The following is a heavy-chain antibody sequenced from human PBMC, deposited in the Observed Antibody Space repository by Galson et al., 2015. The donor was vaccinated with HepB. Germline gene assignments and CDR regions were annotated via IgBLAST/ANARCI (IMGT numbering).Heavy chain of an antibody. J-gene: IGHJ4*02. V-gene: IGHV1-69*04. CDR2: IIPILGIA. CDR3: ARDMLGVGGSGSYYSEDY. D-gene: IGHD3-10*01. CDR1: GGTFSSYT. Sequence: SVKASCKASGGTFSSYTISWVRQAPGQGLEWMGRIIPILGIANYAQKFQGRVTITADKSTSTAYMELSSLRSEDTAVYYCARDMLGVGGSGSYYSEDYWGQGTLVTVSS.